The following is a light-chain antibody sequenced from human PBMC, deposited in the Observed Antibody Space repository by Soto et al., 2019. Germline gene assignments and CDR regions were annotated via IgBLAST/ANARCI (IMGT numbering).Light chain of an antibody. Sequence: DFVMTQAPDSLAVSLGEIATITCRSSQSVLSNSDNKNYLAWFQQKPGQPPKLLFYWASTRESGVPDRFSGSGSATDFTLTISNLQAEDVAVYYCQQYHSVPITFGQGTRLEI. CDR2: WAS. CDR1: QSVLSNSDNKNY. CDR3: QQYHSVPIT. J-gene: IGKJ5*01. V-gene: IGKV4-1*01.